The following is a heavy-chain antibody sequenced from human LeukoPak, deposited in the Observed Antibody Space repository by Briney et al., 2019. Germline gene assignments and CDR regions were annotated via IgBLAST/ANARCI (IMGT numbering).Heavy chain of an antibody. CDR3: ARGTPAITFGGIIVTSWFYFDY. Sequence: ASVKVSCKASGYTFTSQDVNWVRQATGQGLEWMGWTNPSSGNTGYALKFQGRVTMTRDTSSRTAFMELTSLTSEDTAVYYCARGTPAITFGGIIVTSWFYFDYWGQGTRVTISS. D-gene: IGHD3-16*02. V-gene: IGHV1-8*01. CDR2: TNPSSGNT. CDR1: GYTFTSQD. J-gene: IGHJ4*02.